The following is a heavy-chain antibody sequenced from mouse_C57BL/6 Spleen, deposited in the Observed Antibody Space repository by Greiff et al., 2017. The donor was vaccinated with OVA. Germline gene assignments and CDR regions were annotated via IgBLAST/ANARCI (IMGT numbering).Heavy chain of an antibody. J-gene: IGHJ4*01. Sequence: QVQLQQSGAELVKPGASVKISCKASGYTFTDYYINWVKQRPGQGLEWIGKIGPGSGSTYYNEKFKGKATLTADKSSSTAYMQLSSLTSEDSAVYFGARSGYYYGSSLYYYAMDYWGQGTSVTVSS. CDR3: ARSGYYYGSSLYYYAMDY. CDR1: GYTFTDYY. D-gene: IGHD1-1*01. CDR2: IGPGSGST. V-gene: IGHV1-77*01.